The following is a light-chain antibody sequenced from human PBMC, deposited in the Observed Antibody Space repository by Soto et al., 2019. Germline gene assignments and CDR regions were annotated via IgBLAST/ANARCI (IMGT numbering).Light chain of an antibody. Sequence: EVVMMQSPATLSVSPGERATLSCRASQSVSSNLAWYQQKRGQPPRLLIYGASTRATGTPARFSGSGSGTEFTLTISSLQSEDFAVYYCQQYNNWPPYTFGQGTKLDIK. J-gene: IGKJ2*01. CDR2: GAS. V-gene: IGKV3-15*01. CDR3: QQYNNWPPYT. CDR1: QSVSSN.